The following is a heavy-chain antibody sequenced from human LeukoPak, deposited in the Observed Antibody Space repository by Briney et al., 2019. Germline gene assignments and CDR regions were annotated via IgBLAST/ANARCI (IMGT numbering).Heavy chain of an antibody. Sequence: SETLSLTCAVYGGSFSGYYWSWIRQPPGKGLEWIGEINHSGSTNYNPSLKSRVTISVDTSKNQFSLKLSSVTAADTAVYYCARGQTVYSSSSGGPDYWGQGTLVTVSS. CDR2: INHSGST. D-gene: IGHD6-13*01. CDR1: GGSFSGYY. V-gene: IGHV4-34*01. J-gene: IGHJ4*02. CDR3: ARGQTVYSSSSGGPDY.